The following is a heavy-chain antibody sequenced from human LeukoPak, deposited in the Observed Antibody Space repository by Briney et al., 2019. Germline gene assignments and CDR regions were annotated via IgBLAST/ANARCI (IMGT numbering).Heavy chain of an antibody. CDR2: ITSSSTYT. J-gene: IGHJ6*03. CDR1: GFSFSSYN. CDR3: ARDPYSGTYGDTYYYYMDV. Sequence: AGGSLRLSCAASGFSFSSYNMNWVRQTPGKGLEWVSSITSSSTYTFYADSVKGRFTISRDNARNSLYLQMNSLRAEDTAVYYCARDPYSGTYGDTYYYYMDVWGKGTTVTISS. V-gene: IGHV3-21*01. D-gene: IGHD1-26*01.